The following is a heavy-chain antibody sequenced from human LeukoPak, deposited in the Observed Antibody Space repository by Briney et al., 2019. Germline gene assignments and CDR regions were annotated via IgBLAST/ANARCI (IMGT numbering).Heavy chain of an antibody. CDR3: ARGKRYCSSTSCYASWFDP. V-gene: IGHV4-34*01. Sequence: PSETLSLTCAVYGGSFSGYYWSWIRQPPGKGLEWIGEINHNGSTNYNPSLKSRVTISVDTSKNQFSLKLSSVTAADTAVYYCARGKRYCSSTSCYASWFDPWGQGTLVTVSS. J-gene: IGHJ5*02. D-gene: IGHD2-2*01. CDR1: GGSFSGYY. CDR2: INHNGST.